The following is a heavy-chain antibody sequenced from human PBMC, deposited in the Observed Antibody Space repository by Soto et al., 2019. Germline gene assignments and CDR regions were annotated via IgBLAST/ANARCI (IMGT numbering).Heavy chain of an antibody. CDR3: ARPHSTTHYGSYFDY. J-gene: IGHJ4*02. CDR2: IRNKANSYTT. V-gene: IGHV3-72*01. D-gene: IGHD3-16*01. Sequence: GGSLRLSCAASGFTFSDHYMDWVRQVPGKGLEWVGRIRNKANSYTTEYAASVKGRFTISRDDSKTSLYLQMNSLKTEDTAVYYCARPHSTTHYGSYFDYWGQGTLVTVSS. CDR1: GFTFSDHY.